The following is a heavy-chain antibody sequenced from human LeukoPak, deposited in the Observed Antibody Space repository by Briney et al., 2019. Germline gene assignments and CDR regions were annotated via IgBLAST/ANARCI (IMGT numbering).Heavy chain of an antibody. D-gene: IGHD5-24*01. V-gene: IGHV3-74*01. J-gene: IGHJ4*02. CDR3: ALDGYNSYFFDY. CDR2: INSDGSST. Sequence: GGSLRLSCAASGFTFSGYWMHWVRHAPGKGLVWVSRINSDGSSTNYADSVKGRFTISRDNAKSTLYLQMNSLRAEDTAVYYCALDGYNSYFFDYWGQGTLVTVSS. CDR1: GFTFSGYW.